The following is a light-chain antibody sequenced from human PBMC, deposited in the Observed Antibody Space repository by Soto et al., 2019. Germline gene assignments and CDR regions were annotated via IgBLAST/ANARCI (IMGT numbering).Light chain of an antibody. CDR3: AAWDDSLNGPV. CDR1: SSNIGSNT. V-gene: IGLV1-44*01. Sequence: QAVVTQPPSASGTPGQRVTISCSGSSSNIGSNTVNWYQQLPGTAPHLLIYANDQRPSGVPDRFSGSKSGTSASLAISGLQSEDETDYYCAAWDDSLNGPVFGGGTKLTVL. J-gene: IGLJ3*02. CDR2: AND.